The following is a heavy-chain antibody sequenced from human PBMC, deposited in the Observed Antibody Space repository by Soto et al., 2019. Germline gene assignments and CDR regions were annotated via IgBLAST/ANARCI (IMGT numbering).Heavy chain of an antibody. V-gene: IGHV1-69*04. CDR2: IIPILGIA. CDR1: GGTFSSYT. J-gene: IGHJ4*02. CDR3: ARDEGSSTYSSGWAARADY. Sequence: ASVKVSCKASGGTFSSYTISWVRQAPGQGLEWMGRIIPILGIANYAQKFQGRVTITADKSTSTAYMELSSLRSEDTAVYYCARDEGSSTYSSGWAARADYWGQGTLVTVSS. D-gene: IGHD6-19*01.